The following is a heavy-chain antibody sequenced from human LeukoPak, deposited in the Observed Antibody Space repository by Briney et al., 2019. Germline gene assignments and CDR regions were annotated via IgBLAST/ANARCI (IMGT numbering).Heavy chain of an antibody. D-gene: IGHD3-22*01. V-gene: IGHV3-7*03. CDR1: GFTFSSYW. CDR2: IKEEGSEK. J-gene: IGHJ4*02. Sequence: GGSLRLSCAASGFTFSSYWMTWVRQAPGKGLDWVAYIKEEGSEKYYVDSVKGRFTISRDDAKNSLYLQMNALRVEDTALYYCARRGYDSSWTAFDYWGQGILVTVSS. CDR3: ARRGYDSSWTAFDY.